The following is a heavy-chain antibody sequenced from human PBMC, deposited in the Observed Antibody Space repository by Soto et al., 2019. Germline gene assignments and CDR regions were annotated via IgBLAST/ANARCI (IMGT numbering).Heavy chain of an antibody. V-gene: IGHV4-34*01. D-gene: IGHD6-19*01. CDR3: ARGREQWLVDAFDI. Sequence: SETLSLTCAVSGASFFGYYWSWIRQPPGKGLEWIGEIKSSGPTNNNYNPSLKSRVTMSVDTSKNQFSLKLNSVTAADTAVYYCARGREQWLVDAFDIWGQGTMVT. CDR1: GASFFGYY. J-gene: IGHJ3*02. CDR2: IKSSGPTNN.